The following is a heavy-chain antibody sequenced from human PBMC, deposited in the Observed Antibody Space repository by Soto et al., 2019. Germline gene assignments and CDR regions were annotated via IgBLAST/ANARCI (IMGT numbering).Heavy chain of an antibody. V-gene: IGHV3-23*01. Sequence: EVQLLESGGGLVQPGGSLRLSCAASEFTFSSYAMSWVRQAPGKGLEWVSAISGSGGSTYYADSVKGRFTISRDNSKNTLYLQMNSLRAEDTAVYYCAKDGQYYDFWSGYLDYWGQGTLVTVSS. CDR1: EFTFSSYA. CDR2: ISGSGGST. CDR3: AKDGQYYDFWSGYLDY. J-gene: IGHJ4*02. D-gene: IGHD3-3*01.